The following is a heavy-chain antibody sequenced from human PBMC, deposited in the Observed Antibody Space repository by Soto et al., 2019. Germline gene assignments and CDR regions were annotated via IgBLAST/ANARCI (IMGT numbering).Heavy chain of an antibody. Sequence: ASVKVSCKASGYTFTSYGISWVRQAPGQGLEWMGWISAYNGNTNYAQKLQGRVTMTTDTSTSTAYMELRSLRSDDTAVYYCARDGTTVTIKSKLNNWFDPWGQGTLVTVSS. D-gene: IGHD4-17*01. V-gene: IGHV1-18*01. CDR2: ISAYNGNT. CDR3: ARDGTTVTIKSKLNNWFDP. J-gene: IGHJ5*02. CDR1: GYTFTSYG.